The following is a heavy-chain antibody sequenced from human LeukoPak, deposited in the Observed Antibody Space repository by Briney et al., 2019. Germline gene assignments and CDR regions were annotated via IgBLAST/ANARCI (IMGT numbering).Heavy chain of an antibody. V-gene: IGHV3-7*03. D-gene: IGHD6-19*01. Sequence: GGSLRLSCAASGFTFRSYWMTWVRQAPGKRLEWVANINEDGSEKYYLDSVKGRFTISRDNAKNSLFLQMNTLRAEDTAVYYCARDVYGSGDVWGQGTTVTVSS. CDR1: GFTFRSYW. J-gene: IGHJ6*02. CDR2: INEDGSEK. CDR3: ARDVYGSGDV.